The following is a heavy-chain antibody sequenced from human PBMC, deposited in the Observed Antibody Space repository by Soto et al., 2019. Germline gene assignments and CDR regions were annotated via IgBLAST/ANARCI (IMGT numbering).Heavy chain of an antibody. CDR2: IVVGSGNT. V-gene: IGHV1-58*01. D-gene: IGHD3-3*01. CDR1: GFTFTSSA. J-gene: IGHJ4*02. Sequence: SVKVSCKASGFTFTSSAVQWVRQARGQRLEWIGWIVVGSGNTNYAQKFQERVTITRDMSTSTAYMELSSLRSEDTAVYYCAAVPNYYDFWSGYYSPEYFDYWGQGTLVT. CDR3: AAVPNYYDFWSGYYSPEYFDY.